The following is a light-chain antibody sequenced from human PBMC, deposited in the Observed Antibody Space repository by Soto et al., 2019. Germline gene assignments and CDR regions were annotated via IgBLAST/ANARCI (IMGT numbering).Light chain of an antibody. CDR1: QSISSY. CDR3: QYLNGAPTIT. V-gene: IGKV1-39*02. J-gene: IGKJ5*01. Sequence: IRMTQSPSSFSASTGDRVTITCRASQSISSYLNWYQQKPGKAPKLLIYAASSLQSGVPSRFSGSGSGTEFSLTITSLQPEDFATYYCQYLNGAPTITFGQGTRLEIK. CDR2: AAS.